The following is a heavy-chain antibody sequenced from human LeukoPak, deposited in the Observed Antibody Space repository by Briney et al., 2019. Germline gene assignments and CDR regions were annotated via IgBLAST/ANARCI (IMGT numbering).Heavy chain of an antibody. Sequence: SETLSLTCTVSGGSISSSSYYWGWIRQPPGKGLEWIGSIYYSGSTYYNPSLKSRVTISVDTSKNEFSLKLSSVTAADTAVYYCARGYYDFWSGPIKTKTRFDYWGQGTLVTVSS. CDR1: GGSISSSSYY. J-gene: IGHJ4*02. D-gene: IGHD3-3*01. CDR3: ARGYYDFWSGPIKTKTRFDY. V-gene: IGHV4-39*07. CDR2: IYYSGST.